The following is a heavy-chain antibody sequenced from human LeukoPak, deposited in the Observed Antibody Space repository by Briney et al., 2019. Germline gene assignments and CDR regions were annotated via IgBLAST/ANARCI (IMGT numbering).Heavy chain of an antibody. V-gene: IGHV4-30-4*01. CDR3: AREGSYIWWFDP. D-gene: IGHD3-10*01. CDR1: GGSISSGDYY. CDR2: IYYSGST. Sequence: SETLSLTCTVSGGSISSGDYYWSWIRQPPGKGLEWIGYIYYSGSTYYNPSLKSRVTMSVDTSKNQFSLKLSSVTAADTAVYYCAREGSYIWWFDPWGQGALVTVSS. J-gene: IGHJ5*02.